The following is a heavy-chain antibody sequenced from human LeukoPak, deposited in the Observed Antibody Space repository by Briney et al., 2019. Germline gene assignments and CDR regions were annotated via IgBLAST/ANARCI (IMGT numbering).Heavy chain of an antibody. CDR1: GGSFSGYY. J-gene: IGHJ4*02. Sequence: SETLSLTCAVYGGSFSGYYWSWIRQPPGKGLEWIGEINHSGSTNYNLSLKSRVTISVDTSKNQFSLKLSSVTAADTAVYYCARGSGWYNYWGQGTLVTVSS. CDR2: INHSGST. D-gene: IGHD6-19*01. V-gene: IGHV4-34*01. CDR3: ARGSGWYNY.